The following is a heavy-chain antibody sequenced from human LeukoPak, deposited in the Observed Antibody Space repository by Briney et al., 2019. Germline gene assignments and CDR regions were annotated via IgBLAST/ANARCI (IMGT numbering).Heavy chain of an antibody. Sequence: GGSLRLSCAASGFTVSSNYMSWVRQAPGKGLEWVSVIYSGGSTYYADSVKGRFTISRDNSKNTLYLQINSLRAEDTAVYYCAVSGSYDYFDYWGQGTLVTVSS. CDR1: GFTVSSNY. CDR2: IYSGGST. CDR3: AVSGSYDYFDY. D-gene: IGHD1-26*01. V-gene: IGHV3-66*01. J-gene: IGHJ4*02.